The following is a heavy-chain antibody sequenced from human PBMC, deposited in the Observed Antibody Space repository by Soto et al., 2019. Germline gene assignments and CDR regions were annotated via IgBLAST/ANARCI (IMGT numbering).Heavy chain of an antibody. CDR1: GFTFSNFG. V-gene: IGHV3-30*18. J-gene: IGHJ4*02. CDR2: ISSDGSDK. CDR3: AKGSEVARQELDY. Sequence: QVQLVESGGGVVQPGRSVRLSCAASGFTFSNFGMHWVRQAPGKGLEWVAVISSDGSDKYYSDSVKGRFTISRDNSKNTLFLQMNSLRVEDTAVYYCAKGSEVARQELDYWGQGTLVTVSS. D-gene: IGHD2-15*01.